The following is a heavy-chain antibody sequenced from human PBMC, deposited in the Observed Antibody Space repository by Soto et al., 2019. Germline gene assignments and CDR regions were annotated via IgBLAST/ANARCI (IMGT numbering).Heavy chain of an antibody. CDR1: DGSFSNNY. J-gene: IGHJ4*02. CDR2: ISPSVTT. Sequence: PSETLSLTCGVYDGSFSNNYWAWFRQPPGKGLEWIGEISPSVTTKYIPPLKSRVTISLDTSKMHSSLKVTSVTAADTAVYYCAKSMWFGTQTDIWGQGTLVTVSS. V-gene: IGHV4-34*01. CDR3: AKSMWFGTQTDI. D-gene: IGHD3-10*01.